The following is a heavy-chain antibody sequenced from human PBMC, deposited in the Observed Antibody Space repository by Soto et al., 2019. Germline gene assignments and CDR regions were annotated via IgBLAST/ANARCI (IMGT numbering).Heavy chain of an antibody. V-gene: IGHV1-69*06. CDR2: IIPIFGTA. J-gene: IGHJ4*02. D-gene: IGHD6-19*01. Sequence: SVKVSCKASGGTFSSYAISWVRQAPGQGLEWMGGIIPIFGTANYAQKFQGRVTITADKSTSTAYMELSSLRSEDTAVYYCARAPTVGYSSGWYFDYWGQGTMVTVYS. CDR3: ARAPTVGYSSGWYFDY. CDR1: GGTFSSYA.